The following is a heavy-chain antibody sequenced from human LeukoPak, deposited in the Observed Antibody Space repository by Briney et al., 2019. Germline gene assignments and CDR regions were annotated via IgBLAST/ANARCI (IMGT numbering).Heavy chain of an antibody. CDR3: ARGDIRFGVWYYYMDV. CDR2: ISAYNGNT. V-gene: IGHV1-18*01. Sequence: GASVKVSCKASGYTFTSYGISWVRQAPGQGLEWMGWISAYNGNTNYAQKLQGRVTMTTDTSTSTAYMELRSLRSDDTAVYYCARGDIRFGVWYYYMDVWGKGTTVTVSS. CDR1: GYTFTSYG. D-gene: IGHD3-10*01. J-gene: IGHJ6*03.